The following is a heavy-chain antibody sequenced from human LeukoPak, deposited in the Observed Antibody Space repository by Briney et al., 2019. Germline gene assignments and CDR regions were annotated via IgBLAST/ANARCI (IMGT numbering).Heavy chain of an antibody. Sequence: SETLSLTCTVSGVSISSYYWNWIRQPPGKGLEWIGYIYYSGSPNYNPSLKSRVTISVDTPKNQFSLKLSSVTAADTAVYYCARQGIMGGDYDILTGYSWFDPWGQGTLVTVSS. CDR2: IYYSGSP. J-gene: IGHJ5*02. D-gene: IGHD3-9*01. V-gene: IGHV4-59*08. CDR1: GVSISSYY. CDR3: ARQGIMGGDYDILTGYSWFDP.